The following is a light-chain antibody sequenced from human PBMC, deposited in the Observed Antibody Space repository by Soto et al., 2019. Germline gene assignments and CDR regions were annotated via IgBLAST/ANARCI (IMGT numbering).Light chain of an antibody. Sequence: EIVMTQSPATLSVSPGERVTLSCRASQSVGGHLAWYQQKPGQAPRLIISGASTRATGIPARFSGSGSGTEFTLTISSLQSEDFAVYYCHQYHYWWTFGQGTKVEIK. V-gene: IGKV3-15*01. J-gene: IGKJ1*01. CDR1: QSVGGH. CDR2: GAS. CDR3: HQYHYWWT.